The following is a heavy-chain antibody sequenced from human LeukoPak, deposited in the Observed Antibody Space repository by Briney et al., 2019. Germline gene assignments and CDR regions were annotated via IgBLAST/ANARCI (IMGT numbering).Heavy chain of an antibody. J-gene: IGHJ4*02. CDR3: ANSPKGYCSSTSCPQTYYFDY. CDR2: IIPILGIA. CDR1: GGTFSSYA. Sequence: SVKVSCKASGGTFSSYAISWVRQAPGQGLEWMGRIIPILGIANYAQKFQGRVTITADKSTSTAYMELSSLRSEDTAVYYCANSPKGYCSSTSCPQTYYFDYWGQGTLVTVSS. V-gene: IGHV1-69*04. D-gene: IGHD2-2*01.